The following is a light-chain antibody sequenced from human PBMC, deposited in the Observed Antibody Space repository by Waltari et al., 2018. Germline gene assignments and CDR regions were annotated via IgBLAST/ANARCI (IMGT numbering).Light chain of an antibody. J-gene: IGLJ3*02. CDR1: SGSVSSTSY. CDR3: SMYMGSGVWV. CDR2: KGI. V-gene: IGLV8-61*01. Sequence: QTVVTQEPSLSVSPGGTVTLTCALSSGSVSSTSYPTWYQQTPGQPPRTLVYKGISLPSGGPDRFCGSILVNTAALTRTGAQSDAESDYCCSMYMGSGVWVFGGGTKLTVL.